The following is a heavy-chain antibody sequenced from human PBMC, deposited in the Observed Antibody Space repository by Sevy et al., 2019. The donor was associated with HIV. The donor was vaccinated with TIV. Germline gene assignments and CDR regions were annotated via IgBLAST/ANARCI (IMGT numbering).Heavy chain of an antibody. CDR1: GYTFTNYH. CDR2: INPSGGST. J-gene: IGHJ5*02. CDR3: ARGDGGGDCSPNWFDP. Sequence: ASVKVSCKASGYTFTNYHIHWIRQAPGQGLEWMGIINPSGGSTTYAQKFQGRLTMTRDTSTSTVYMELSSLKSEDTAVYYCARGDGGGDCSPNWFDPWGLGTLVTVSS. D-gene: IGHD2-21*01. V-gene: IGHV1-46*03.